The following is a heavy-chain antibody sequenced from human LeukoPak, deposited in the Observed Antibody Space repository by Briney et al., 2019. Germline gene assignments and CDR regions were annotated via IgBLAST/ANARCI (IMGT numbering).Heavy chain of an antibody. CDR2: VWHDGSNR. D-gene: IGHD3-10*01. V-gene: IGHV3-33*01. J-gene: IGHJ4*02. CDR3: ARKLFGSGSCPDY. Sequence: GGSLRLSCTAPGFTFSSYAIHWIRQAPGKGLEWVALVWHDGSNRYYADSVKGRFTISRDNSKNTVYLQMNSLRAEDTAVYYCARKLFGSGSCPDYWGQGTLVTVSS. CDR1: GFTFSSYA.